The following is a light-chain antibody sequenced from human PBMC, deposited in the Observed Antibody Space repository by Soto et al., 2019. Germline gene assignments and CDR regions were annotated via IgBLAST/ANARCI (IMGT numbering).Light chain of an antibody. Sequence: EIVLTQSPATLSLSPGERATLSCRASQSVSSYLAWYQQKPGQAPRLLIYDASNRATGIPARFSGSGSGTDFTLTINSLEPGDFAVYYCQQRSNWPQYTFGQGTKLEIK. V-gene: IGKV3-11*01. CDR2: DAS. J-gene: IGKJ2*01. CDR1: QSVSSY. CDR3: QQRSNWPQYT.